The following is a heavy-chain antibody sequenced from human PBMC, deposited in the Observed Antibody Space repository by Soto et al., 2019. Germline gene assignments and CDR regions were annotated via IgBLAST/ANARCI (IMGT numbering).Heavy chain of an antibody. CDR1: GFTFRSYV. J-gene: IGHJ4*02. V-gene: IGHV3-33*05. D-gene: IGHD3-16*01. Sequence: QVQLVESGGGVVQPGTSLRLSCVGSGFTFRSYVIHWVRQAPGKGLERVALTSYDGSNNFYGDSGKGRFTISRDKSRNTVELQMDSLRLEDTALYYCARWGTTGGLDVWGQGTLVSVSS. CDR2: TSYDGSNN. CDR3: ARWGTTGGLDV.